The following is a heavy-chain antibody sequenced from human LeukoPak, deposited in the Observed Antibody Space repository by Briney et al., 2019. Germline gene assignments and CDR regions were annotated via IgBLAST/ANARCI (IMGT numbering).Heavy chain of an antibody. D-gene: IGHD3-22*01. J-gene: IGHJ4*02. V-gene: IGHV3-48*03. CDR2: ISSSGSTI. CDR1: GFTFSSYA. Sequence: GGSLRLSCAASGFTFSSYAMTWVRQAPGKGLEWVSYISSSGSTIYYADSVKGRFTISRGNAKNSLYLQMNSLRAEDTAVYYCARENYDSSGSFDYWGQGTLVTVSS. CDR3: ARENYDSSGSFDY.